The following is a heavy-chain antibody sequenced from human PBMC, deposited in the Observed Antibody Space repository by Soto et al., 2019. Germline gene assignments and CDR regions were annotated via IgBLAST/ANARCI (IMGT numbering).Heavy chain of an antibody. CDR3: ARRIVVVPAARKGSFDY. D-gene: IGHD2-2*01. V-gene: IGHV1-8*01. CDR1: GYTFTSYD. CDR2: MNPNSGNT. J-gene: IGHJ4*02. Sequence: GASVKVSCKASGYTFTSYDINWVRQATGQGLEWMGWMNPNSGNTGYAQKFQGRVTMTRNTSISTAYMELSSLRSEDTAVYYCARRIVVVPAARKGSFDYWGQGTLVTVSS.